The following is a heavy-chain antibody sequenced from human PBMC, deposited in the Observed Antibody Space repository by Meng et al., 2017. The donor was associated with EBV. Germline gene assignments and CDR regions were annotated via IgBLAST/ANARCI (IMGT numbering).Heavy chain of an antibody. CDR1: GGSFSGYY. J-gene: IGHJ4*02. CDR2: INHSGST. Sequence: GSGPLTPSGTLSLSCAVYGGSFSGYYWCWIRQPPGKGLEGIGEINHSGSTNYDPSLKSRVTISVDTSKNQFSLKLSSVTAADTAVYYCAGSYGGVLNYWGQGTLVTVSS. V-gene: IGHV4-34*01. CDR3: AGSYGGVLNY. D-gene: IGHD4-23*01.